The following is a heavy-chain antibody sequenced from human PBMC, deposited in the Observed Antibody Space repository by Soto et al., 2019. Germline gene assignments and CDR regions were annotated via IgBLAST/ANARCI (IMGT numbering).Heavy chain of an antibody. J-gene: IGHJ5*02. Sequence: QLQLQESGSGLVKPSQTLSLTCDVSGGSISSGGYSWSWIRQPPGKGLEWIGYIYHSVSTYYHPSLKSRVTVAVDRSKNQLCPELSSVAAADTAGYYWGRILRWGCDRGYWCDPVVQGILVTVSS. D-gene: IGHD3-16*02. CDR1: GGSISSGGYS. V-gene: IGHV4-30-2*01. CDR3: GRILRWGCDRGYWCDP. CDR2: IYHSVST.